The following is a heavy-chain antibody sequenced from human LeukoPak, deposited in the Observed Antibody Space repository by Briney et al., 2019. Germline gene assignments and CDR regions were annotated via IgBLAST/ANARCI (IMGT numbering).Heavy chain of an antibody. CDR3: ARDRLCSGGSCYSTDY. CDR2: ISSSSDTI. J-gene: IGHJ4*02. V-gene: IGHV3-48*04. CDR1: GFSFNFYT. Sequence: PGGSLRLSCAASGFSFNFYTMIWVRQAPGKGLEWVSSISSSSDTIYYADSVKDRVTISRDNAKNSLFLQMNSLRAEDTAVYYCARDRLCSGGSCYSTDYWGQGTLVTVSS. D-gene: IGHD2-15*01.